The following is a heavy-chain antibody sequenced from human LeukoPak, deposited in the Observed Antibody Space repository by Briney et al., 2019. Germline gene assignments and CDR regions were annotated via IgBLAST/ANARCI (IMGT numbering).Heavy chain of an antibody. CDR1: GYTFTSYY. Sequence: ASVKVSCKASGYTFTSYYMHWVRQAPGQGLEWMGIINPSGGSTSYAQKFQGRVTMTRDTSTSTVYKELSSLRSEDTAVYYCARESSGSYYAEDYFDYWGQGTLVTVSS. CDR3: ARESSGSYYAEDYFDY. V-gene: IGHV1-46*01. CDR2: INPSGGST. J-gene: IGHJ4*02. D-gene: IGHD1-26*01.